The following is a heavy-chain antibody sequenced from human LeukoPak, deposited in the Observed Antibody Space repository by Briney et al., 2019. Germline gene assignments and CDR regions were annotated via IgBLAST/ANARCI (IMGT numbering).Heavy chain of an antibody. J-gene: IGHJ5*02. CDR1: GFSVSTKY. CDR2: INVGGDT. D-gene: IGHD3-10*01. V-gene: IGHV3-53*01. CDR3: ARGQGFLLDL. Sequence: PGGSLRLSCAASGFSVSTKYMSWGRQAPGKGLEWVSIINVGGDTYYADSVKGRFTISRDTSKNTVYLQMHNLRAEDTAVYYCARGQGFLLDLGGQGTLVTVS.